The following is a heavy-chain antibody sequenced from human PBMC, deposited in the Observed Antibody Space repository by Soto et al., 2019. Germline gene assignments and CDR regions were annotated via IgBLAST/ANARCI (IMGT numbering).Heavy chain of an antibody. V-gene: IGHV4-30-4*01. CDR2: IYYSGST. Sequence: QVQLQESGPGLVKPSQTLSLTCTVSGGSISSGDYYWSWIRQPPGKGLEWIGYIYYSGSTYYNPSLKSXATESXXPSKNPFSLKLSSVTAADTAVYYCARVGQQPTSGYWGQGTLVTVSS. CDR1: GGSISSGDYY. D-gene: IGHD6-13*01. CDR3: ARVGQQPTSGY. J-gene: IGHJ4*02.